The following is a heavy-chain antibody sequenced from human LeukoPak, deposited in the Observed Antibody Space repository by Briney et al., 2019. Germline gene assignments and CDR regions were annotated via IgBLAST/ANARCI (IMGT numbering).Heavy chain of an antibody. V-gene: IGHV3-53*01. D-gene: IGHD6-19*01. Sequence: GGSLRLSCAASGFTVSSNYMSWVRQAPGKGLEWVSVIYSDGRTYYADSVKGRFTISRDNSKNTLYLQMNSLRAEDTAVYYCAKRLAMTGTYHFDYWGQGTLVTVSS. CDR1: GFTVSSNY. J-gene: IGHJ4*02. CDR3: AKRLAMTGTYHFDY. CDR2: IYSDGRT.